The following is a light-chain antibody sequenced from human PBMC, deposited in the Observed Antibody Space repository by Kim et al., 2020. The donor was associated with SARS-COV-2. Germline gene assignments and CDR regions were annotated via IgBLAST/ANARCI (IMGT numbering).Light chain of an antibody. CDR3: QQYNNWPQT. J-gene: IGKJ2*01. Sequence: SVSPGERATLSCRASQSVSSNLAWYQQKPGQAPRLLIYGASTRATGIPARFSGSGSGTEFTLTISSLQSEDFAVYYCQQYNNWPQTFGQGPKLEI. V-gene: IGKV3-15*01. CDR2: GAS. CDR1: QSVSSN.